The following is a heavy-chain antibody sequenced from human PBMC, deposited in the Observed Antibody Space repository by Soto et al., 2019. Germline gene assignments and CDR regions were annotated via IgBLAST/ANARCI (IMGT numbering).Heavy chain of an antibody. CDR3: ASHITQTIPVLAY. CDR1: GFTFSSYA. J-gene: IGHJ4*02. CDR2: ISGSGGST. D-gene: IGHD3-3*01. Sequence: GGSLRLSCAASGFTFSSYAMSWVRQAPGKGLEWVSAISGSGGSTYYADSVKGRFTISRDNSKNTLYLQMNSLRAEDTTVYYWASHITQTIPVLAYWGQGTLVTVPS. V-gene: IGHV3-23*01.